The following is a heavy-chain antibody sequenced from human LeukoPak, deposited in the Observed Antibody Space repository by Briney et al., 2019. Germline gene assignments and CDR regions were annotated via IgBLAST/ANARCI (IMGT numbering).Heavy chain of an antibody. CDR1: GYKFSDYY. CDR2: VNPKNGET. Sequence: ASVTLSCKASGYKFSDYYVHWVHQAPGKGLEWMGRVNPKNGETMYVGKLLGRISISADTSTNTVYMELSSLRSEDTAVYYCATPSGSYFGYYYFHWWGQGTLVTVSS. J-gene: IGHJ4*02. CDR3: ATPSGSYFGYYYFHW. V-gene: IGHV1-69-2*01. D-gene: IGHD1-26*01.